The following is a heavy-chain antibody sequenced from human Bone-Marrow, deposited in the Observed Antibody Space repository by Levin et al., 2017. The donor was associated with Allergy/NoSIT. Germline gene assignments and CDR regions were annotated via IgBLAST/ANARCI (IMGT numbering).Heavy chain of an antibody. V-gene: IGHV1-8*01. CDR3: AKGLDVGLPQSDAMDV. J-gene: IGHJ6*02. D-gene: IGHD5-18*01. CDR2: MNPNSGNT. Sequence: GESLKISCKASGYTFTSYHINWVRQATGQGLEWMGWMNPNSGNTIYARKFQGRVTVTRDASVSTAYMELSSLTSEDTAVYYCAKGLDVGLPQSDAMDVWGQGTTVTVSS. CDR1: GYTFTSYH.